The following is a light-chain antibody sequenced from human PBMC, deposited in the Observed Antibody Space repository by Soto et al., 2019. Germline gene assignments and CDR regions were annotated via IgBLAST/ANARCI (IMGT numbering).Light chain of an antibody. CDR2: RTS. V-gene: IGLV7-43*01. Sequence: QAVVTQEPSLTVSPGGTVTLTCALTTGAVTSDYYPNWFQRKPGQALRTLIYRTSDKHSWTPARFSGSLLGGKAALTLSGVQPEDEADYYCVLLYGGAWVFGGGTKLTVL. J-gene: IGLJ3*02. CDR3: VLLYGGAWV. CDR1: TGAVTSDYY.